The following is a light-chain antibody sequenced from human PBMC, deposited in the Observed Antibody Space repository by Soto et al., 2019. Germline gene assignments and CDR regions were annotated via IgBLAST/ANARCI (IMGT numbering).Light chain of an antibody. V-gene: IGKV1-39*01. Sequence: DIEMTQSPSSLSASVGDRATITCRASQSIRKYLNWYQHKPGKVPTLLIYAASSLQNGIPPTFSGSGSGTEFTLTITSLQAEDFAIYYCQQGGDSPPWTFGQGAKVEIK. J-gene: IGKJ1*01. CDR3: QQGGDSPPWT. CDR1: QSIRKY. CDR2: AAS.